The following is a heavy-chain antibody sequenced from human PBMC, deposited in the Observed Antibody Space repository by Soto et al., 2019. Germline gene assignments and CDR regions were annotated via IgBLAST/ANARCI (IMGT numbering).Heavy chain of an antibody. CDR1: GESLRGYY. J-gene: IGHJ5*01. V-gene: IGHV4-34*04. Sequence: QVQLQQWGTGLLKPSETLSLHCAVYGESLRGYYWSWIRQTPAMGLEWVGEINHRGTTNHDSSLTSRAIISIDTSKNQVSLRLNYVTAAVTAVYYCARGYPRSILSTSLTTSYWFDSWGQGTLVTVSS. CDR2: INHRGTT. D-gene: IGHD2-21*01. CDR3: ARGYPRSILSTSLTTSYWFDS.